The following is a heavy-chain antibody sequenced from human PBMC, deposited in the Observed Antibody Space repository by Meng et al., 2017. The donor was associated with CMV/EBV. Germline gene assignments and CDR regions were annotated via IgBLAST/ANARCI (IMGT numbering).Heavy chain of an antibody. CDR3: ARGGLRGFDY. CDR2: IYWDDDK. D-gene: IGHD4-17*01. J-gene: IGHJ4*02. V-gene: IGHV2-5*02. CDR1: GFSLSTSGVG. Sequence: HIPLPQSCPTLAKSPHTVTLTFTFFGFSLSTSGVGLGWIRQPPGKALEWLALIYWDDDKRYSPSLKSRLTITKDTSKNQVVLTMTNMDPVDTATYYCARGGLRGFDYWGQGTLVTVSS.